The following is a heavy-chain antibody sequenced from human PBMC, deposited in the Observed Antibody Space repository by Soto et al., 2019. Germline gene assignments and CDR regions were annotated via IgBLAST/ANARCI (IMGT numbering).Heavy chain of an antibody. CDR2: IYYSGST. D-gene: IGHD3-3*01. CDR3: ARWGWYLGVDY. CDR1: GGSISSNY. Sequence: QVQLQESGPGLVKPSETLSLTCTVSGGSISSNYWSWIRQPPGKGLEWIGYIYYSGSTNYNPSLKSRVTISVDTSKNQFSLKLSSVTAADTAVYYCARWGWYLGVDYWGQRTLVTVSS. J-gene: IGHJ4*02. V-gene: IGHV4-59*01.